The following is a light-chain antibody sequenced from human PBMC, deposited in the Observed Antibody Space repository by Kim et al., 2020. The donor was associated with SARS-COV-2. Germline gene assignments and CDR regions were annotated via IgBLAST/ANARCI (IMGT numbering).Light chain of an antibody. Sequence: EIVMTQSPATLSVSPGERVTLSCRASQTVSNKLAWYQQKLGRAPRLLIYGASTRATGIPARFSGSGSGTDFTLTISSLQSEDFAIYYCQQYDSWPPLTFGGGTKVDI. CDR2: GAS. V-gene: IGKV3-15*01. J-gene: IGKJ4*01. CDR1: QTVSNK. CDR3: QQYDSWPPLT.